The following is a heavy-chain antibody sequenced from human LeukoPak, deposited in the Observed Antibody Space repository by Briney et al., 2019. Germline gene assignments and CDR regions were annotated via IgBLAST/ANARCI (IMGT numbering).Heavy chain of an antibody. CDR3: AGVWGLAVAGGEIEY. J-gene: IGHJ4*02. Sequence: GGSLRLSCAASGFTFSSYSMNWVRQAPGKGLEWVSYISSSGTTIYYADSVKGRFTIPRDNAKNSLYLQMNSLRDEDTAVYYCAGVWGLAVAGGEIEYWGQGTLVTVSS. D-gene: IGHD6-13*01. V-gene: IGHV3-48*02. CDR2: ISSSGTTI. CDR1: GFTFSSYS.